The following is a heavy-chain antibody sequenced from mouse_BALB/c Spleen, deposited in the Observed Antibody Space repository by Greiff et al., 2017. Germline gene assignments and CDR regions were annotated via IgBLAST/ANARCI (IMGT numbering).Heavy chain of an antibody. J-gene: IGHJ3*01. D-gene: IGHD4-1*01. CDR1: GYFITSGYS. CDR2: IHYSGST. Sequence: DVMLVESGPDLVKPSQSLSLTCTVTGYFITSGYSWHWIRQFPGNKLEWMGYIHYSGSTNYNPSLKSRISITRDTSKNQFFLQLNSVTTEDTATYYCASSDWDGFPWLAYWGQGTLVTVSA. V-gene: IGHV3-1*02. CDR3: ASSDWDGFPWLAY.